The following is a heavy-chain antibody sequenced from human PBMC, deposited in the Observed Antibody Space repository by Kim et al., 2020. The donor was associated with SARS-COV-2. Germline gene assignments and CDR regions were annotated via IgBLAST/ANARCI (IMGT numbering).Heavy chain of an antibody. D-gene: IGHD6-19*01. CDR1: GGSISSGSYY. Sequence: SETLSLTCTVSGGSISSGSYYWSWIRQPAGKGLEWIGRIYTSGSTNYNPSLKSRVTISVDTSKNQFSLKLSSVTAADTAVYYCARFTKAGIAVAGNETFYFDYWGQGTLVTVSS. V-gene: IGHV4-61*02. CDR3: ARFTKAGIAVAGNETFYFDY. CDR2: IYTSGST. J-gene: IGHJ4*02.